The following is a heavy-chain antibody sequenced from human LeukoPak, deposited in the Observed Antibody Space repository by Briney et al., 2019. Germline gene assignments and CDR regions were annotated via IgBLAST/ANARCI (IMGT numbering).Heavy chain of an antibody. D-gene: IGHD2-2*01. CDR2: VSSSSSYI. CDR1: GFTFSSYS. CDR3: ARDDCSSTSCYLGLDYFVY. V-gene: IGHV3-21*01. Sequence: GGSLRLSCAASGFTFSSYSMNWVRQAPGKGLGWVSSVSSSSSYIYYADSVKGRFTISRDNAKNSLYLQMNSLRAEDTAVYYCARDDCSSTSCYLGLDYFVYWGQGTLVTVSS. J-gene: IGHJ4*02.